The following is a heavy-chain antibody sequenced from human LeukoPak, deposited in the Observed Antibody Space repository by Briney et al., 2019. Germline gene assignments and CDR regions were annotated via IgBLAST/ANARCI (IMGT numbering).Heavy chain of an antibody. V-gene: IGHV3-30*04. CDR2: ISYDGSNR. J-gene: IGHJ4*02. D-gene: IGHD2-2*01. Sequence: PGRSLRLSCAASGFSFSSYAMHWVRQAPGTGLEWVAVISYDGSNRYYADSVKGRFTISRDNSKNTLYLQMNSLRAEDTAVYYCARGDRSSTSCYLFDYWGQGTLVTVSS. CDR1: GFSFSSYA. CDR3: ARGDRSSTSCYLFDY.